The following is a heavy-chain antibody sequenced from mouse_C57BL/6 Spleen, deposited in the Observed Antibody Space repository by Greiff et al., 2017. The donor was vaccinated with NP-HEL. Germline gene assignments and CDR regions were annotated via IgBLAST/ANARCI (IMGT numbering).Heavy chain of an antibody. CDR2: IWSGGST. CDR1: GFSLTSYG. J-gene: IGHJ1*03. V-gene: IGHV2-2*01. CDR3: ARNSNYGLGYFDV. D-gene: IGHD2-5*01. Sequence: QVQLQQSGPGLVQPSQSLSITCTVSGFSLTSYGVHWVRQSPGKGLEWLGVIWSGGSTDYNAAFISRLSISKDNSKSQVFFKMNSLQADDTAIYYCARNSNYGLGYFDVWGTGTTVTVSS.